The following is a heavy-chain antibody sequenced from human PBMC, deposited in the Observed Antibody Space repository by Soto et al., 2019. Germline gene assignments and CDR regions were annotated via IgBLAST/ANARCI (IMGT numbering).Heavy chain of an antibody. CDR3: TCLAYHYDSSGYYALDAFDI. V-gene: IGHV3-73*01. D-gene: IGHD3-22*01. CDR2: IRSEANTYAT. CDR1: AVYFSGSA. Sequence: TLSWAASAVYFSGSAMHLDRQASEKEVEWVICIRSEANTYATAYAEGMKGRFTISRDESKNTAYLQMNSLKTEDTAVYYCTCLAYHYDSSGYYALDAFDIWGQGTMVIVSS. J-gene: IGHJ3*02.